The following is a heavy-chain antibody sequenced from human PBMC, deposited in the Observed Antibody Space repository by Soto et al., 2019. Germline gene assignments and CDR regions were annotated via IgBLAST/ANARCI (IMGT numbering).Heavy chain of an antibody. Sequence: PSETLSLTCTFSGCSISSYYWSWIRQPPGKGLEWIGYIYYSGSTNYNPSLKSRVTISVDTSKNQFSLKLSSVTAADTAVYYCARTKYSSGWYYGEVDYWGQGTLVTVSS. CDR3: ARTKYSSGWYYGEVDY. J-gene: IGHJ4*02. V-gene: IGHV4-59*01. CDR1: GCSISSYY. D-gene: IGHD6-19*01. CDR2: IYYSGST.